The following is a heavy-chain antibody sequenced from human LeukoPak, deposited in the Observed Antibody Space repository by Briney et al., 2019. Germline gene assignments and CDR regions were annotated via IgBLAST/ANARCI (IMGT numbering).Heavy chain of an antibody. Sequence: PGGSLRPSWAASGFTFSCYVMHLVRQARRKGLEYVSANSSHGGSTYYADSVKGRFTITRDNTKNTLYLQMSSLRAQDTALYYSVKGITMILVVITGFDYWGKGTLVTVSP. D-gene: IGHD3-22*01. CDR3: VKGITMILVVITGFDY. J-gene: IGHJ4*02. CDR1: GFTFSCYV. CDR2: NSSHGGST. V-gene: IGHV3-64D*06.